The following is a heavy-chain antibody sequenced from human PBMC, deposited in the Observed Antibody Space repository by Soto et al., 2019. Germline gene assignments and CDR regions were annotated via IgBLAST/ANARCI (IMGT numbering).Heavy chain of an antibody. Sequence: SVKVSCKASGYTFTGYCMHWVRQARGQGLEWMGGIIPIFGTANYAQKFQGRVTITADESTSTAYMELSSLRSEDTAVYYCARDQSYGCNSEDYGMDVWGQGTTVTVSS. J-gene: IGHJ6*02. CDR3: ARDQSYGCNSEDYGMDV. D-gene: IGHD4-17*01. CDR1: GYTFTGYC. CDR2: IIPIFGTA. V-gene: IGHV1-69*13.